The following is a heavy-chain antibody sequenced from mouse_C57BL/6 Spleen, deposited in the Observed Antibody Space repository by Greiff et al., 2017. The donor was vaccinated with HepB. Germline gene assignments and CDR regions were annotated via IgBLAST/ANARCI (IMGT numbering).Heavy chain of an antibody. V-gene: IGHV1-69*01. CDR3: ARGKESTPYYYAMDY. CDR1: GYTFTSYW. Sequence: QVQLQQPGAELVMPGASVKLSCKASGYTFTSYWMHWVKQRPGQGLEWIGEIDPSDSYTNYNQKFKGKSTLTVDKSSSTAYMQLSSLTSEDSAVYYCARGKESTPYYYAMDYWGQGTSVTVSS. D-gene: IGHD2-1*01. CDR2: IDPSDSYT. J-gene: IGHJ4*01.